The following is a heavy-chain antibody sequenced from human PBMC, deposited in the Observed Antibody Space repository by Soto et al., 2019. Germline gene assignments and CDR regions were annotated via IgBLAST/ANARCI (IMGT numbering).Heavy chain of an antibody. CDR3: ARESADIVVVVAATHSYFDY. Sequence: GASVKVSCKASGYTFTSYYMHWVGQGPGQGLEWMGIINPSGGSTSYAQKFQGRVTMTRDTSTSTVYMELSSLRSEDTAVYYCARESADIVVVVAATHSYFDYWGQGTLVTVSS. V-gene: IGHV1-46*01. D-gene: IGHD2-15*01. CDR1: GYTFTSYY. CDR2: INPSGGST. J-gene: IGHJ4*02.